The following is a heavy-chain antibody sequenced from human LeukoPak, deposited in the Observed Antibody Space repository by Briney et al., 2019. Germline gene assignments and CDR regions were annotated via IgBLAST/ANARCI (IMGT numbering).Heavy chain of an antibody. CDR1: GGSFSGYY. CDR3: ARDSGTTGEVKFDS. CDR2: INHSGST. J-gene: IGHJ5*01. Sequence: SETLSLTCAVYGGSFSGYYWSWIRQPPGKGLEWIGEINHSGSTNYNPSPKSRVTISVDTSKNQFSLKLSSVTAADTAVYYCARDSGTTGEVKFDSWGQGTLVIVSS. V-gene: IGHV4-34*01. D-gene: IGHD3-10*01.